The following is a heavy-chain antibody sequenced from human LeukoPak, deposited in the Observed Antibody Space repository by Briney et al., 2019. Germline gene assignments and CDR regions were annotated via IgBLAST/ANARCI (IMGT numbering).Heavy chain of an antibody. V-gene: IGHV1-69*13. D-gene: IGHD6-13*01. J-gene: IGHJ6*02. Sequence: GASVKVSCKASGGTFSSYAISWVRQAPGQGLEWMGGIIPIFGTANYAQKFQGRVTITADESTSTAYMELSSLRSEDTAVYYCARRVYEGVYYYGMDVWGQGTTVTVSS. CDR1: GGTFSSYA. CDR3: ARRVYEGVYYYGMDV. CDR2: IIPIFGTA.